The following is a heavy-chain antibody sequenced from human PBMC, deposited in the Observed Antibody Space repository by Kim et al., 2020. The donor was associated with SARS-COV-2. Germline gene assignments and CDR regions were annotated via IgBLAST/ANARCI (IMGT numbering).Heavy chain of an antibody. Sequence: GGSLRLSCAASGFTFSSYDMHWVRQATGKGLEWVSAIGTAGDTYYPGSVKGRFTISRENAKNSLYLQMNSLRAGDTAVYYCARSGLWFLGGAFDIWGQGTMVTVSS. CDR3: ARSGLWFLGGAFDI. CDR1: GFTFSSYD. D-gene: IGHD3-10*01. J-gene: IGHJ3*02. CDR2: IGTAGDT. V-gene: IGHV3-13*01.